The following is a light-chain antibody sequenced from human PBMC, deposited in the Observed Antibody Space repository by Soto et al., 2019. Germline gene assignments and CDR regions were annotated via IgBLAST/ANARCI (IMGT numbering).Light chain of an antibody. V-gene: IGKV3-15*01. CDR1: QSVSSTY. CDR3: QQYNNWPLT. Sequence: EIVLTQSPGTLSLSPGARAPLSCKTSQSVSSTYLAWYQQKPGQAPGLLIYGASSRATGIPARFSGSGSGTEFTLTISSLQSEDFAVYYCQQYNNWPLTFGGGTKVDIK. J-gene: IGKJ4*01. CDR2: GAS.